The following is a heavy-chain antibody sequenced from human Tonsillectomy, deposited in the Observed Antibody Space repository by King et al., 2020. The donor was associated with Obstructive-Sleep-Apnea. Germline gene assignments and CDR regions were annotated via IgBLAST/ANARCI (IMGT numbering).Heavy chain of an antibody. CDR2: IKQDGSEE. Sequence: QLVQSGGGVVQPGESLRLSCAASGFTFSSYWMAWVRQAPGKGLEWVANIKQDGSEEYYVDSVKGRFTIYRDNAKKSLNLQMNSLRAEDTGVYYCAREDRDYGDYGFDYWGQGTLVTVSS. J-gene: IGHJ4*02. V-gene: IGHV3-7*01. CDR1: GFTFSSYW. D-gene: IGHD4-17*01. CDR3: AREDRDYGDYGFDY.